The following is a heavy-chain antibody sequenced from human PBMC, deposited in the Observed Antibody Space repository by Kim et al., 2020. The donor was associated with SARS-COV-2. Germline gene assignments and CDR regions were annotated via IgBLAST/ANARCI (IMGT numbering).Heavy chain of an antibody. V-gene: IGHV3-15*01. CDR3: TTDMFGFFGGYRHQYLQH. CDR2: IKSKTDGGTT. J-gene: IGHJ1*01. CDR1: KFTFSNAW. D-gene: IGHD3-10*02. Sequence: GGSLRLSCAASKFTFSNAWMSWVRQAPGKGLEWVGRIKSKTDGGTTDYAAPVKGRFTISRDDSKNTLYLQMNRLKTEDTAVYYCTTDMFGFFGGYRHQYLQHWGQGTLVTVSS.